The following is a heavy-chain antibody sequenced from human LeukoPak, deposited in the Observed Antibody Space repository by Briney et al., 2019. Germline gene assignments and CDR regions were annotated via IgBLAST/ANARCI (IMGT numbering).Heavy chain of an antibody. Sequence: GGSLRLSCAASGFTFSSYAMSWVRQAPGKGLEWVSAISGSGGSTYYADSVKGRVTISRDNSKNTLYLQMNSLRAEDTAVYYCAKAVSFGVASSGFDYWGQGTLVTVSS. D-gene: IGHD3-3*01. CDR1: GFTFSSYA. V-gene: IGHV3-23*01. CDR3: AKAVSFGVASSGFDY. CDR2: ISGSGGST. J-gene: IGHJ4*02.